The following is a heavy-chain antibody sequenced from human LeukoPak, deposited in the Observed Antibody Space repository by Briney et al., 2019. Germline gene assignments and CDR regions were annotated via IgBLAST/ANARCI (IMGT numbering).Heavy chain of an antibody. J-gene: IGHJ6*04. CDR3: ARGLQVIYGMDV. CDR1: GFTFSSYS. V-gene: IGHV3-33*01. Sequence: GGSLRLSCAASGFTFSSYSMDWVRQAPGKGLEWVAVIWYDGSNKYYADSVKGRFTISRDNSKNTLYLQMNSLRVEDTAVYYCARGLQVIYGMDVWGKGTTVTVSS. D-gene: IGHD2-21*01. CDR2: IWYDGSNK.